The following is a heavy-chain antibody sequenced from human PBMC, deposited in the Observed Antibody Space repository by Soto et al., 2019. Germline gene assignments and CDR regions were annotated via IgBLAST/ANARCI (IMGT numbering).Heavy chain of an antibody. V-gene: IGHV3-23*04. CDR2: ISGGGGAT. CDR1: GFTLSTYD. J-gene: IGHJ4*02. Sequence: EVQLVESGGGLVQPGGSLRLSCAASGFTLSTYDMHWVRQATGKGLEWVSVISGGGGATYHADSVKGRFTISRDNSKNTLYLQMNSLRAEDTAVYFCAKGGGYYTASYFDYRGQGTLVTVSS. CDR3: AKGGGYYTASYFDY. D-gene: IGHD3-3*01.